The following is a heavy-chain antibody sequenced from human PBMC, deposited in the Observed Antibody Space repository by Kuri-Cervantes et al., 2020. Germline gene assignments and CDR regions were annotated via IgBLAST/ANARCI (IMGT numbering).Heavy chain of an antibody. J-gene: IGHJ6*02. CDR3: ASGDYPGEYYYYVMEV. V-gene: IGHV4-34*01. CDR1: VGSFSGYY. D-gene: IGHD4/OR15-4a*01. CDR2: IYNSGST. Sequence: SETRSLTCAVDVGSFSGYYCSRSRQPPGKGLEWIVEIYNSGSTNYNQSLKSRVTISVDKSKNQFSLKLSSVTAADTAVYYCASGDYPGEYYYYVMEVWGQGTTVTVSS.